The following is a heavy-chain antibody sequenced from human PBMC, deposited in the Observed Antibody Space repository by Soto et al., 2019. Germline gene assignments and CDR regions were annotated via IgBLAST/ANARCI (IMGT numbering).Heavy chain of an antibody. CDR2: IITIFGTA. CDR1: GGTFSSYA. CDR3: ARDVGSYYCDSSGDPLDTYYYYYGMDV. Sequence: QVQLVQSGAEVKKPGSSVKVSCKASGGTFSSYAISWVRQAPGQGLEWMGGIITIFGTANYAQKVQGRVTITADESTSTAYMELSRLRSEDTAVYYCARDVGSYYCDSSGDPLDTYYYYYGMDVWGQGTTVTVSS. J-gene: IGHJ6*02. D-gene: IGHD3-22*01. V-gene: IGHV1-69*01.